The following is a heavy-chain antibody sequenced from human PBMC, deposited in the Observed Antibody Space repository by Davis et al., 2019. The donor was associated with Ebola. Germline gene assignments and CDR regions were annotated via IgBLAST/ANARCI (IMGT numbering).Heavy chain of an antibody. V-gene: IGHV4-30-2*01. D-gene: IGHD5-18*01. J-gene: IGHJ4*02. CDR1: GGSISSGGYS. Sequence: MPSETLSLTCAVSGGSISSGGYSWSWIRQPPGKGLEWIGYIYHSGSTYYNPSLKSRVTISVDRSKNQFSLKLSSVTAADTAVYYCARAGGYSYGWEPGHIDYWGQGTLVTVSS. CDR2: IYHSGST. CDR3: ARAGGYSYGWEPGHIDY.